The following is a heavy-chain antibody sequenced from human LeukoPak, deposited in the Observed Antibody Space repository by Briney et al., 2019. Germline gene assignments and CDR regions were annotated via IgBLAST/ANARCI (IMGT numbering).Heavy chain of an antibody. CDR2: ISSNGGST. D-gene: IGHD3-22*01. J-gene: IGHJ4*02. Sequence: PGGSLRLSCSASGLTFSSYAMHWVRQAPGKGLEYVSGISSNGGSTYYADSVKGRFTISRDNSKNTLYLQMNSLRAEDTAVYYCASYYYDSSGSYYWGQGTLVTVSS. CDR1: GLTFSSYA. V-gene: IGHV3-64*04. CDR3: ASYYYDSSGSYY.